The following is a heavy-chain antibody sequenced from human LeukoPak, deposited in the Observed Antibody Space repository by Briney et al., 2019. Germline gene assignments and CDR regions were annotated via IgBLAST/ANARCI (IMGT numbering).Heavy chain of an antibody. CDR3: ARDPYSGNYGAYYYYYMDV. D-gene: IGHD1-26*01. V-gene: IGHV3-21*01. J-gene: IGHJ6*03. CDR1: GFTFNNYN. CDR2: ITSRGTYI. Sequence: GGSLILFFAVSGFTFNNYNMNWVRHAPGKALEGVSSITSRGTYIFYADSVKGRFTISRDNAKNSLSLQINSLGPEDSAVYFCARDPYSGNYGAYYYYYMDVWGKGTTVTISS.